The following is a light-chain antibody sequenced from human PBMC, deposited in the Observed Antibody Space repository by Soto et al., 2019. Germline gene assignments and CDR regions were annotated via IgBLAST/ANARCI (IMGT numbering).Light chain of an antibody. Sequence: DIQMTQSPSSLSASLGDRVTITCRASQGIDNHLAWYQQKPGKAPKLLIYAASTLHSGVPSRFTGSGSGTDFTLTLSSLEAEDAANYYWQEWKVAPLPFGGGTQVEI. CDR2: AAS. CDR1: QGIDNH. CDR3: QEWKVAPLP. V-gene: IGKV1-27*01. J-gene: IGKJ4*01.